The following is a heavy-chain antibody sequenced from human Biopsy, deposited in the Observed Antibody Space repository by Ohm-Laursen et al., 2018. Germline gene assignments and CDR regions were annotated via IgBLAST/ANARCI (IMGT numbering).Heavy chain of an antibody. V-gene: IGHV4-59*01. CDR3: ARALGGYDLSAYYIDS. J-gene: IGHJ4*02. CDR2: IHNSGST. Sequence: SETLSLTCTVSGDSLSSYFWSWIRQPPGKGLEWIGFIHNSGSTDHNPSLKSRVTVSMDVSNNDFTLKLTSVTAADTAVSCCARALGGYDLSAYYIDSWGQGTLVTVSS. CDR1: GDSLSSYF. D-gene: IGHD3-22*01.